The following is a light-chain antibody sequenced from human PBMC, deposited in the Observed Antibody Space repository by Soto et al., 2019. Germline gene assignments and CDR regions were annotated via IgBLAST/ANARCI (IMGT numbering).Light chain of an antibody. CDR3: QQYKNWPPLT. CDR1: QSVSSN. CDR2: GAF. J-gene: IGKJ4*01. V-gene: IGKV3-15*01. Sequence: EIVMTQSPATLSVSPGERATLSCRASQSVSSNLAWYQHKPGQAPRLLIYGAFTRATGIPARFSGSGSGTEFTLTISSLQSEDVADYYCQQYKNWPPLTFGGGTKVEIK.